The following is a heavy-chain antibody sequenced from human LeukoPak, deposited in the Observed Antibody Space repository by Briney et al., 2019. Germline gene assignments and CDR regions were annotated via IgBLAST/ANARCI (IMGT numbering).Heavy chain of an antibody. J-gene: IGHJ5*02. Sequence: VASVKVSCKASGYTFTSYGISWVRQAPGQGLEWMGWISAYNGNTNYAQKLQGRVTMTTDTSTSTAYMELRSLRSDDTAVYYCARVISPQYCSGGSCYSVWFDPWGQGTLVTVSS. CDR3: ARVISPQYCSGGSCYSVWFDP. CDR1: GYTFTSYG. D-gene: IGHD2-15*01. CDR2: ISAYNGNT. V-gene: IGHV1-18*01.